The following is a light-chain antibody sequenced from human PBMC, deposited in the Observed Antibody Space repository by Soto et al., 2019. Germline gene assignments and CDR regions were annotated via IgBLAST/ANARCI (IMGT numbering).Light chain of an antibody. CDR2: GVN. Sequence: QSVLTQPASLSGSPGQSITISCTGTRSDICDYNYVSWYQQRPEKAPELMIYGVNNRPPGVSNRFSGSKSGNTASLTISGLQAEDEADYYCSSYTSSITYVFGTGTKVTVL. V-gene: IGLV2-14*01. CDR3: SSYTSSITYV. J-gene: IGLJ1*01. CDR1: RSDICDYNY.